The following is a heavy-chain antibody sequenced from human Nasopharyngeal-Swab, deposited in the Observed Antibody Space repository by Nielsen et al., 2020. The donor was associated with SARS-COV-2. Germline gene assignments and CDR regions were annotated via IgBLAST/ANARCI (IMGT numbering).Heavy chain of an antibody. CDR3: ARGSKYCTNGVCYRVGYYFDY. V-gene: IGHV4-39*07. J-gene: IGHJ4*02. CDR2: IYYSGST. CDR1: GGSISSSSYY. D-gene: IGHD2-8*01. Sequence: GSLRLSCTVSGGSISSSSYYWGWIRQPPGKGLEWIGSIYYSGSTYYNPSLKSRVTISVDTSKNQFSLKLSSVTAADTAVYYCARGSKYCTNGVCYRVGYYFDYWGQGTLVTVSS.